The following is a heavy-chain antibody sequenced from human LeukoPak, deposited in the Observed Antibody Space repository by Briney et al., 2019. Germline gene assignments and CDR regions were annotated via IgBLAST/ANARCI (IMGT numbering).Heavy chain of an antibody. CDR2: IIPIFGTA. Sequence: ASVKVSCKASGGTFSSYAISWVRQAPGQGLEWMGRIIPIFGTANYAQKSQGRVTITTDESTSTAYMELSSLRSEDTAVYYCARDGIAVAGTGDYWGQGTLVTVSS. CDR1: GGTFSSYA. J-gene: IGHJ4*02. CDR3: ARDGIAVAGTGDY. V-gene: IGHV1-69*05. D-gene: IGHD6-19*01.